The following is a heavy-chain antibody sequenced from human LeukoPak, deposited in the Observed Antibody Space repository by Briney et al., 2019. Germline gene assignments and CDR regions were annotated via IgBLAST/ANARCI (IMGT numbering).Heavy chain of an antibody. CDR3: ASGGIAAAGYDAFDI. V-gene: IGHV4-59*01. CDR2: IYYSGST. CDR1: GGSISSYY. Sequence: SETLSLTCTVSGGSISSYYWSWIRQPPGKGLEWIGYIYYSGSTNYNPSLKSRVTISVDTSKNQFSLKLSSVTAADAAVYYCASGGIAAAGYDAFDIWGQGTMVTVSS. J-gene: IGHJ3*02. D-gene: IGHD6-13*01.